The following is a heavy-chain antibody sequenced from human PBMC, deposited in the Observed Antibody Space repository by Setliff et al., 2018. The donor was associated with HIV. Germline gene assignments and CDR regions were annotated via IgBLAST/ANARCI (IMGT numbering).Heavy chain of an antibody. CDR1: GFTFSNYG. Sequence: PGGSLRLSCAASGFTFSNYGIHWVRQAPGKGLEWVANMNQNGGDKNYVGSVRGRFTISRDNAKSSLYLQMNSLRAEDTAVYYCARDTGWKIDIWGQGTMVTVSS. CDR3: ARDTGWKIDI. CDR2: MNQNGGDK. D-gene: IGHD1-1*01. J-gene: IGHJ3*02. V-gene: IGHV3-7*03.